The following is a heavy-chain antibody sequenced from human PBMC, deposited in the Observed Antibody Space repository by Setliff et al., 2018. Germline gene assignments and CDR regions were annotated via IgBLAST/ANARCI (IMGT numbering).Heavy chain of an antibody. J-gene: IGHJ4*02. D-gene: IGHD5-18*01. CDR2: IKQDGSEK. CDR1: GFTFSSYW. Sequence: GGSLRLSXAASGFTFSSYWMSWVRQAPGKGLEWVANIKQDGSEKYYVDSVKGRFTISRDNAKNSLYLQMNSLRAEDTAVYYCARVSRSYGLPLDYWGQGTLVTVSS. V-gene: IGHV3-7*01. CDR3: ARVSRSYGLPLDY.